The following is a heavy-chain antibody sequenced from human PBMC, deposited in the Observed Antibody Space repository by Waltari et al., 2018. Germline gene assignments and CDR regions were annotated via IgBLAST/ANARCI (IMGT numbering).Heavy chain of an antibody. Sequence: AEVKKPGESLKISCVVSGNSFTVHWIGWVRQMPGRGLEWMGIIYPVDSEVRYSPSFEGQVTISADKSINTAFLQWTSLKASDSAMYYCVRLDIASAGVFDFWGQGTLVTVSS. V-gene: IGHV5-51*01. CDR3: VRLDIASAGVFDF. CDR2: IYPVDSEV. J-gene: IGHJ4*02. CDR1: GNSFTVHW. D-gene: IGHD6-13*01.